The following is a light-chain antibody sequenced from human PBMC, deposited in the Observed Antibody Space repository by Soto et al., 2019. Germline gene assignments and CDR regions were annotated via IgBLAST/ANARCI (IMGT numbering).Light chain of an antibody. CDR2: EVS. Sequence: QSVLTQTPSVSGSPGQSITISCTGTSSDVGSYNLVSWYQQHPGKAPKLMIYEVSKRPSGVSNRFSGSKSGNTASLTISGLQAEDEADYYCCSYAGSSTAVFGGGTQLTVL. CDR3: CSYAGSSTAV. V-gene: IGLV2-23*02. J-gene: IGLJ7*01. CDR1: SSDVGSYNL.